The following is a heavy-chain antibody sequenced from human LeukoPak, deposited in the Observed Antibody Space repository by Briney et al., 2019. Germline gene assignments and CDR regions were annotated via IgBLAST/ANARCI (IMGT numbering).Heavy chain of an antibody. CDR3: ARAPMTTYLYYYMDV. Sequence: ASVKVSCKASGYTFTSYGISWVRQAPGQGLEWMGWISAYNGNTNYAQKLQGRVTMTTDTSTSTAYMELRSLRSDDTAVYYCARAPMTTYLYYYMDVWGKGTTVTVSS. D-gene: IGHD3-22*01. CDR1: GYTFTSYG. CDR2: ISAYNGNT. J-gene: IGHJ6*03. V-gene: IGHV1-18*01.